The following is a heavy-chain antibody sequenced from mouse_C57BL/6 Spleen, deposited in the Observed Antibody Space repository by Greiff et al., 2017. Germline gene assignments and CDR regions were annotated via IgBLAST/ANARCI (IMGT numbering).Heavy chain of an antibody. CDR3: TRKGYGSSYEGAMDY. CDR2: IDPETGGT. CDR1: GYTFTDYE. D-gene: IGHD1-1*01. V-gene: IGHV1-15*01. Sequence: VQLQQSGAELVRPGASVTLSCKASGYTFTDYEMHWVKQTPVHGLEWIGAIDPETGGTAYNQKFKGKAILTADKSSSTAYMELRSLTSEDSAVYYCTRKGYGSSYEGAMDYWGQGTSVTVSS. J-gene: IGHJ4*01.